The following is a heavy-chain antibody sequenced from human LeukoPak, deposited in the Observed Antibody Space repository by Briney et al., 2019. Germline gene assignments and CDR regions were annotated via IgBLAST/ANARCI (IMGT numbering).Heavy chain of an antibody. V-gene: IGHV3-23*01. Sequence: GGSLRLSCAASGFTFNRHAMSWVRQAPGKGLEWVSAISGSGDSTYYADSVKGRFTISRDNSKHTLYLQMNSLRAEDTALYYCAKAYDDCGFDYWGQGTLVTVSS. CDR3: AKAYDDCGFDY. J-gene: IGHJ4*02. CDR2: ISGSGDST. D-gene: IGHD4-17*01. CDR1: GFTFNRHA.